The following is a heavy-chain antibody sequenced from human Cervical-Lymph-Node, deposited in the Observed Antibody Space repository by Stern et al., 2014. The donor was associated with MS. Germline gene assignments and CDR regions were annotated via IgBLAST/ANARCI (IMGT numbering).Heavy chain of an antibody. J-gene: IGHJ4*02. D-gene: IGHD3-3*01. CDR2: IHYSAST. V-gene: IGHV4-31*03. CDR3: ARTSYDFGSGYYAFDY. Sequence: QLQESGPGLVKPSQPLSLTCTASGGSISSGGYYWSWLRQRTGQGLVWIRYIHYSASTYYNPSLKRRCITPGDTSKNTSSLQLSSVTAADTAVYYCARTSYDFGSGYYAFDYWGQGTLVTVSS. CDR1: GGSISSGGYY.